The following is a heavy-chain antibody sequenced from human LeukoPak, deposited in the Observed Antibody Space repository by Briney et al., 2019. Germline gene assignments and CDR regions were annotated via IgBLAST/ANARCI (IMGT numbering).Heavy chain of an antibody. CDR2: INPNSGGT. V-gene: IGHV1-2*06. D-gene: IGHD3-22*01. CDR1: GYTFTGYY. Sequence: ASVKVSCKASGYTFTGYYMHWVRQAPGQGLEWMGRINPNSGGTIYGQQFTGRATMTRDTSISTAYMELSRLRSDDTAVYYCARADSIGSSPWGQGTLVTVSS. J-gene: IGHJ5*02. CDR3: ARADSIGSSP.